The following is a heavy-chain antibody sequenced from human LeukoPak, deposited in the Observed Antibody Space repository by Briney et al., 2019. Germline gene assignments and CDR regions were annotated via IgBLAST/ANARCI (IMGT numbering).Heavy chain of an antibody. Sequence: ASVKVSCKASGYTFTSYGISWVRQAPGEGLEWMGWISAYNGNTNYAQKLQGRVPMTTDTSTSTAYMELRSLRSDDTAVYYCARGPTVTTFFQTYGMDVWGQGTTVTVSS. CDR2: ISAYNGNT. V-gene: IGHV1-18*01. CDR1: GYTFTSYG. D-gene: IGHD4-11*01. J-gene: IGHJ6*02. CDR3: ARGPTVTTFFQTYGMDV.